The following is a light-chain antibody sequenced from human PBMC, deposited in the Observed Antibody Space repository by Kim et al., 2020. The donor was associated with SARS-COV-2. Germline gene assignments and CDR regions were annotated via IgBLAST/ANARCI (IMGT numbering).Light chain of an antibody. CDR2: AVS. J-gene: IGLJ3*02. CDR3: TSYTSSIAWV. CDR1: SSGVGVYNF. V-gene: IGLV2-14*04. Sequence: GQAITVSCTGTSSGVGVYNFDSWYQQHPGKAPKLMIYAVSKRPSGVSDRFSGSKSGNTASLTISGLQAEDEADYYCTSYTSSIAWVFGGGTQLTVL.